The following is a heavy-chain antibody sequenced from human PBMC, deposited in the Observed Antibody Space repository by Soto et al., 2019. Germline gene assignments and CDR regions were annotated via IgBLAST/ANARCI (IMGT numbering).Heavy chain of an antibody. V-gene: IGHV1-69*01. CDR3: ARSQGGSTSLDIYYYYYYGMDV. CDR1: GGTFSSYA. Sequence: VQLVQSGAEVKKPGSSVKVSCKAPGGTFSSYAISWVRQAPGQGLEWMGGIIPIFGTANYAQKFQGRVTITADESTSXXXXXXXXXXXXXTAVYYCARSQGGSTSLDIYYYYYYGMDVWGQGTTVTVSS. D-gene: IGHD2-2*01. J-gene: IGHJ6*02. CDR2: IIPIFGTA.